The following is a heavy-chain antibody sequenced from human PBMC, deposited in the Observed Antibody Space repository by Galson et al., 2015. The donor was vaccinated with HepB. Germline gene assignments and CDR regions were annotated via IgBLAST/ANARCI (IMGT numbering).Heavy chain of an antibody. CDR3: ARGYDNTGYYVPGYFDY. J-gene: IGHJ4*02. Sequence: SLRLSCAGSGFIFSTHWMSWVRQAPGKGLEWVANIMYDGREKSYVDSVKGRFSISRDNAKNSLFLQMSSLRVEDTAVYYCARGYDNTGYYVPGYFDYWGQGTLVTVSS. CDR2: IMYDGREK. CDR1: GFIFSTHW. V-gene: IGHV3-7*03. D-gene: IGHD3-22*01.